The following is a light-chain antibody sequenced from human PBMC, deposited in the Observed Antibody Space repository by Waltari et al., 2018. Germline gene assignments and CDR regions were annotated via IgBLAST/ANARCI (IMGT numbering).Light chain of an antibody. J-gene: IGLJ2*01. CDR2: DVS. Sequence: QSALTQPASVSGSPGKSITISCTGINGDVGGYYYVSWYQQYPGKAPKLLIYDVSHRPSGVSSRFSASKSGNTASLTISGLQTEDEADYYCTSYRSTNTRVIFGGGTKLAVL. CDR1: NGDVGGYYY. V-gene: IGLV2-14*03. CDR3: TSYRSTNTRVI.